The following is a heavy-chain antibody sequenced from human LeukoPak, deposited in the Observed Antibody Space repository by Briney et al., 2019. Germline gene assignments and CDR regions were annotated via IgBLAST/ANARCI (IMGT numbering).Heavy chain of an antibody. J-gene: IGHJ4*01. D-gene: IGHD2/OR15-2a*01. CDR1: GGFISNYY. CDR3: GGERWEYSPFDC. CDR2: IFYTGGT. V-gene: IGHV4-59*01. Sequence: KPSETLSLTCTVSGGFISNYYWNWIRQPPGKGLEWIGYIFYTGGTNYNPSLKSRVTISEDTSKNHFSLKLTSVSAADTAIYYCGGERWEYSPFDCCGHGILVTGSS.